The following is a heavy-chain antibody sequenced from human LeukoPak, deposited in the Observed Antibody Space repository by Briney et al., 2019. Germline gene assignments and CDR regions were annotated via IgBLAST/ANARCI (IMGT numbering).Heavy chain of an antibody. D-gene: IGHD4-17*01. J-gene: IGHJ4*02. CDR3: LGVNTLTLHSDVY. CDR1: GFTFSNYA. V-gene: IGHV3-23*01. Sequence: PGGSLRLSCATSGFTFSNYAMSWVRQAPGKGLEWLAAIRYSGRTTYYADSVEGRFTISSDNSKNALYLQMNNLRAEDTAVYATLGVNTLTLHSDVYWGQGTLVTVSS. CDR2: IRYSGRTT.